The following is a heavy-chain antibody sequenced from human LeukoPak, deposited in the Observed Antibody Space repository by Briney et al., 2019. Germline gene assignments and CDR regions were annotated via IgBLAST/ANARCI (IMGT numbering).Heavy chain of an antibody. CDR1: GGSISSYY. V-gene: IGHV4-59*01. D-gene: IGHD3-22*01. CDR2: IYYSGST. Sequence: PSETLSLTCTVSGGSISSYYWSWIRQPPGKGLEWIGYIYYSGSTNYNPSLKSRVTISVDTSKNQFSLKLSSVTAADTAVYYCARGDDYYDSSGYDFDYWGQGILATVSS. CDR3: ARGDDYYDSSGYDFDY. J-gene: IGHJ4*02.